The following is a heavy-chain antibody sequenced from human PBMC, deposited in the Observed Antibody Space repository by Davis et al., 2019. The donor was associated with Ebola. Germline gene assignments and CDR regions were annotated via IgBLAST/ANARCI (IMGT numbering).Heavy chain of an antibody. CDR1: GVSISRHY. D-gene: IGHD3-10*01. V-gene: IGHV4-59*03. J-gene: IGHJ4*02. Sequence: PSETLSLTCTVSGVSISRHYWSWIRQPPGKRLEWIGSIYYTGSAYYDPSLASRATISVDTSKNQFSLKLTSVTAADTAMYYCSERGSSVWGQGTLVTVSS. CDR3: SERGSSV. CDR2: IYYTGSA.